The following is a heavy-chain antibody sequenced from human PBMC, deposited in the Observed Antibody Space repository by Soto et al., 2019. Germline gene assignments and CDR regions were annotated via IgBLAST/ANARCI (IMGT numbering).Heavy chain of an antibody. V-gene: IGHV3-23*01. CDR2: IRGSGGST. Sequence: GGSLRLSCAASGFTFSSYAMSWVRQAPGKGLEWVSAIRGSGGSTYYADSVKGRFTISRDNSKNTLYLQMNSLRAEDTAVYYCAKVRFLEWLRYYGMDVWGQGTTVTVSS. CDR3: AKVRFLEWLRYYGMDV. D-gene: IGHD3-3*01. CDR1: GFTFSSYA. J-gene: IGHJ6*02.